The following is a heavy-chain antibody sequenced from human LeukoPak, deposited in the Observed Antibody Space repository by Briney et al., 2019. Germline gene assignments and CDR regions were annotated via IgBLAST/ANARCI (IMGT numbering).Heavy chain of an antibody. Sequence: PGGSLRLSCATSGFSFSSYAMSWVRQSPGKGREWVSAMISRDDGRYYAASVRGRFTISRDTSRSTLYLQMNSLRAEDAAVYYCAKAPVTSCRGAFCYPFDYWGQGTLVTVSS. D-gene: IGHD2-15*01. V-gene: IGHV3-23*01. CDR2: MISRDDGR. CDR1: GFSFSSYA. CDR3: AKAPVTSCRGAFCYPFDY. J-gene: IGHJ4*02.